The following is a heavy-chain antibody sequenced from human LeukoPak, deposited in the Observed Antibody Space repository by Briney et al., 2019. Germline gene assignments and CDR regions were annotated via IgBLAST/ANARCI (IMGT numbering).Heavy chain of an antibody. D-gene: IGHD2-2*01. CDR1: GYTFTGYY. CDR3: ARDRCSSTSCFPFDY. Sequence: GASVKVSCKASGYTFTGYYMHWVRQAPGQGLEWMGWINPNSGGTNYAQKFQGRVTMTRDTSISTACMELSRLRSDDTAAYYCARDRCSSTSCFPFDYWGQGTLVTVSS. CDR2: INPNSGGT. J-gene: IGHJ4*02. V-gene: IGHV1-2*02.